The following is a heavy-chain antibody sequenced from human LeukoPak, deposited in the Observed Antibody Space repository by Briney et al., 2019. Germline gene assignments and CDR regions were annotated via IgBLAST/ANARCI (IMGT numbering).Heavy chain of an antibody. J-gene: IGHJ3*02. D-gene: IGHD4-17*01. Sequence: SETLSLTRTVSGGSISSHYWSWIRQPPGKGLEWIGYISYIESTNYNPSLKSRVTISVDTSKNQFSLKLSSVTAADAAVYFCARDPTTVTKGLDIWGQGTMVTVSS. V-gene: IGHV4-59*11. CDR3: ARDPTTVTKGLDI. CDR2: ISYIEST. CDR1: GGSISSHY.